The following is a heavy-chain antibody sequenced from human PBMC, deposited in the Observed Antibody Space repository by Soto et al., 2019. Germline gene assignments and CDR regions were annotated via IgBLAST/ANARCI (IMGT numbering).Heavy chain of an antibody. CDR3: ARHSRGLNYVDY. Sequence: SETLSLTCTVSGGSISSSSYYWGWIRQPPGKGLEWIGSIYYSGSTYYNPSLKSRVTISVDTSKNQFSLKLSSVTAADTAVYYCARHSRGLNYVDYWVQGTLVTVSS. CDR1: GGSISSSSYY. J-gene: IGHJ4*02. CDR2: IYYSGST. V-gene: IGHV4-39*01. D-gene: IGHD6-13*01.